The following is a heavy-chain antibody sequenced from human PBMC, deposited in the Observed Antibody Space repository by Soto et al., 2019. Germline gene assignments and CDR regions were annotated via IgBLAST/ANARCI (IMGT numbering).Heavy chain of an antibody. CDR1: GGTFSSYA. CDR3: ARVPLRIYRVYEADSSDFDY. D-gene: IGHD5-12*01. J-gene: IGHJ4*02. CDR2: IISIFGTA. V-gene: IGHV1-69*06. Sequence: SVKDTCKSSGGTFSSYAISWVRPAPGKGLEWVGGIISIFGTANYAQKLQGRFTITADKSTSTAYMELSSLRSEDAAVYFCARVPLRIYRVYEADSSDFDYWGQGTLVTVSS.